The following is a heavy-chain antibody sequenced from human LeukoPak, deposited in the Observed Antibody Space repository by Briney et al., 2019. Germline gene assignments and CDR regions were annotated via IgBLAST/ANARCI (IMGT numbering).Heavy chain of an antibody. D-gene: IGHD6-19*01. CDR1: GFTFSSYG. V-gene: IGHV3-33*06. Sequence: GGSLRLSCAASGFTFSSYGMHWVRQAPGKGLEWVAVIWYDGGNKYYADSVKGRFTISRDNFKNTLYLQMNSLRAEDTAVYYCAKQGYSSGWYSGYYYMDVWGKGTAVTVSS. CDR2: IWYDGGNK. J-gene: IGHJ6*03. CDR3: AKQGYSSGWYSGYYYMDV.